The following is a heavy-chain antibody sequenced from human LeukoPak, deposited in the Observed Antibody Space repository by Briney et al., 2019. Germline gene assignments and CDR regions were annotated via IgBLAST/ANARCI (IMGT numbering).Heavy chain of an antibody. D-gene: IGHD5-24*01. Sequence: AGGSLRLSCAASGFTFSSYAMSWVRQAPGKGLEWVSAISSSGGSTYYADSVKGRFTISRDNSKNTLYLQMNRLRVEDTAAYYSAKDPYGYNSYYFDYWGQGTLGTVSS. V-gene: IGHV3-23*01. J-gene: IGHJ4*02. CDR3: AKDPYGYNSYYFDY. CDR1: GFTFSSYA. CDR2: ISSSGGST.